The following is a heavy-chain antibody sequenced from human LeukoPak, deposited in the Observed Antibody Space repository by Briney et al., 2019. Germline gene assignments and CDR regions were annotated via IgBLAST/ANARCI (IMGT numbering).Heavy chain of an antibody. D-gene: IGHD3-3*01. CDR2: IYYSGST. Sequence: SETLSLTCTVSGGSISSYYWSWIRQPPGKGLEWIGYIYYSGSTNYNPSLKSRVTVSVDTSKNQFSLKLSSVTAADTAVYYCATSTPRDYDFWTGWDAFDIWGQGTMVTVSS. CDR1: GGSISSYY. V-gene: IGHV4-59*01. J-gene: IGHJ3*02. CDR3: ATSTPRDYDFWTGWDAFDI.